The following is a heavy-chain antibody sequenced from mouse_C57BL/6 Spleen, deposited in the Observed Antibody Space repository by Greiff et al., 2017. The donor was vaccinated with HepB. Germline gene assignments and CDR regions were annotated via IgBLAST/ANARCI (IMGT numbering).Heavy chain of an antibody. J-gene: IGHJ4*01. CDR2: IDPETGGT. CDR1: GYTFTDYE. Sequence: QVQLQQPGAELVRPGASVTLSCKASGYTFTDYEMHWVKQTPVHGLEWIGAIDPETGGTAYNQKFKGKAILTADKSSSTAYMELRSLTSEDSAVYYCKRRESPYYYAMDYWGQGTSVTVSS. V-gene: IGHV1-15*01. CDR3: KRRESPYYYAMDY.